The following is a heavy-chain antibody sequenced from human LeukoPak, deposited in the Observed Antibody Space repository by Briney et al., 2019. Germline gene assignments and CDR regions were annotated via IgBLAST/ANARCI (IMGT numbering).Heavy chain of an antibody. J-gene: IGHJ6*02. CDR2: TYYRSKWYN. Sequence: SQTLSLTCAISGDSVSSNSAAWHWIRQSPSRGLEWLGRTYYRSKWYNDYAVSVKSRITINPDTSKNQFSLQLNSVTPEDTAVYYCASDGYCSGGSCYPRFGMDVWGQGTTVTVSS. CDR1: GDSVSSNSAA. CDR3: ASDGYCSGGSCYPRFGMDV. V-gene: IGHV6-1*01. D-gene: IGHD2-15*01.